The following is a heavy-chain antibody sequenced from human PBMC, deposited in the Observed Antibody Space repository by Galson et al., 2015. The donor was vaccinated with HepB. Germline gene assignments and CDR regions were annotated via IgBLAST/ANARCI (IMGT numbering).Heavy chain of an antibody. CDR2: INPNSGGT. D-gene: IGHD4-17*01. V-gene: IGHV1-2*02. Sequence: SCKASGYTFTGYYMHWVRQAPGQGLEWMGWINPNSGGTNYAPKFQGRVTMTRDTSISTAYMELSRLRSDDTAVYYCARYDYGDHGNWFDPWGQGTLVPVSS. J-gene: IGHJ5*02. CDR1: GYTFTGYY. CDR3: ARYDYGDHGNWFDP.